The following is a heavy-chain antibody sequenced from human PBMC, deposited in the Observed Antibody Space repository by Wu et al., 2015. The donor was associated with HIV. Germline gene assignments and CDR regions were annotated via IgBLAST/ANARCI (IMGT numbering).Heavy chain of an antibody. Sequence: QVQLVQSETEMKKPGASLKVSCKASGYTFSAYDINWVRQAPGQGLEWVGWMNPNSGNTGYPQKFQGRVTMTRDTSISTAYMELSSLKSEDTAVYYCARAASFFYDKHGYYRNWYFDVVGPVAPWSAVSS. CDR3: ARAASFFYDKHGYYRNWYFDV. J-gene: IGHJ2*01. V-gene: IGHV1-8*01. D-gene: IGHD3-22*01. CDR1: GYTFSAYD. CDR2: MNPNSGNT.